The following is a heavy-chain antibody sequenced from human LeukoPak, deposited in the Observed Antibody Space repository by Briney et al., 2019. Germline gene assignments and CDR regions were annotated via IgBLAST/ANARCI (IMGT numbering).Heavy chain of an antibody. CDR1: GYTFTSYD. D-gene: IGHD3-9*01. V-gene: IGHV1-8*01. Sequence: ASVKLSFKASGYTFTSYDINWVRQATGQGLEWMGWMNPNSGNTGYAQKFQGRVTMTRNTSISTAYMELSSLRSEDTAVYYCARGGEGRYFDWLPYYYYYMDVWGKGTTVTISS. J-gene: IGHJ6*03. CDR2: MNPNSGNT. CDR3: ARGGEGRYFDWLPYYYYYMDV.